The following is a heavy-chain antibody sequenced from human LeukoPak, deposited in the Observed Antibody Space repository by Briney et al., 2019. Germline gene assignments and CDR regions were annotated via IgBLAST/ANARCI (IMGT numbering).Heavy chain of an antibody. Sequence: SETLSLTCTVSGGSISSGDYYWSWIRQPPGKGLEWIGYIYYSGSTYYNPSLKSRVTISVDTSKNQFSLKLSSVTAADTAVYYCARDRSYFIFDYWGQGTLVTVSS. V-gene: IGHV4-30-4*01. CDR1: GGSISSGDYY. CDR3: ARDRSYFIFDY. D-gene: IGHD3-10*01. CDR2: IYYSGST. J-gene: IGHJ4*02.